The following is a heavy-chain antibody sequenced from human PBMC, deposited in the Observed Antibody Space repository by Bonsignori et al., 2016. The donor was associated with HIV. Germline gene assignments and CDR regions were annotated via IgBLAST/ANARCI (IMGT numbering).Heavy chain of an antibody. CDR1: GFTFSSYA. CDR2: ISGSGGST. CDR3: ATSSDRTFDY. J-gene: IGHJ4*02. Sequence: GESLKISCAASGFTFSSYAMSWVRQAPGKGLEWVSAISGSGGSTYYADSVKGRFTISRDNSKNTLYLQMNSLRAEDTAVYYCATSSDRTFDYWGQGTLVTVSS. V-gene: IGHV3-23*01.